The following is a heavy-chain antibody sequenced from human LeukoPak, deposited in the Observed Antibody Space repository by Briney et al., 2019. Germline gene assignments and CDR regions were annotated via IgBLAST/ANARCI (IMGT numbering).Heavy chain of an antibody. Sequence: ASVEVSCKASGYTFTSHDIHWVRQATGQGLEWMGWLRPNRGNTGIAQKFQGRVTMTRNTSISTAYMELSSLRSEDTAVYYCARHKVEWAGPPPPPDDWGQGTLVTVSS. J-gene: IGHJ4*02. V-gene: IGHV1-8*01. CDR2: LRPNRGNT. D-gene: IGHD6-19*01. CDR3: ARHKVEWAGPPPPPDD. CDR1: GYTFTSHD.